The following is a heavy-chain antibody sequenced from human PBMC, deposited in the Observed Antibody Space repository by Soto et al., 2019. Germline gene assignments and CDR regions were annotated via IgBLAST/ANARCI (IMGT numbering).Heavy chain of an antibody. CDR2: ISAYNGNT. J-gene: IGHJ6*02. CDR3: ARDWDEWLFLNYYYYGMEV. D-gene: IGHD3-3*01. CDR1: GYTFTSYG. V-gene: IGHV1-18*01. Sequence: ASVKVSCKASGYTFTSYGISCVRQAPGQGLEWMGWISAYNGNTNYAQKLQGRVTMTTDTSTSTAYMELRSLRSDDTAVYYCARDWDEWLFLNYYYYGMEVWGQGTTVTVSS.